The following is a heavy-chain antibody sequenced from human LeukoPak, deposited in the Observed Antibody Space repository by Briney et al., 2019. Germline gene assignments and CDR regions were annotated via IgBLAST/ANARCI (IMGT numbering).Heavy chain of an antibody. CDR1: GFTFSSYG. D-gene: IGHD1-26*01. CDR2: IWYDGSNK. CDR3: ARENRGSYYFDY. Sequence: GRSLRLSCAASGFTFSSYGMHWVRQAPGKGLEWVAVIWYDGSNKYYADSVKGRFTISRDNSKNTLYLQMNSLRAEDTAVYYCARENRGSYYFDYWGQGTLVTVSS. J-gene: IGHJ4*02. V-gene: IGHV3-33*01.